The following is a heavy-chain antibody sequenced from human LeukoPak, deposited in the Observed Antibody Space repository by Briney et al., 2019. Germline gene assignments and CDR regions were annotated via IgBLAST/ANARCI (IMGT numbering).Heavy chain of an antibody. Sequence: ASVKVSCKASGYTFTSYGISWVRQAPGQGLEWMGWISAYNGNTNYAQKLQGRVTMTTDTSTSTAYMELRSLRSDDTAVYYCARTSVASRYGGNLGYWGQGTLVTVSS. J-gene: IGHJ4*02. D-gene: IGHD4-23*01. CDR2: ISAYNGNT. CDR1: GYTFTSYG. V-gene: IGHV1-18*01. CDR3: ARTSVASRYGGNLGY.